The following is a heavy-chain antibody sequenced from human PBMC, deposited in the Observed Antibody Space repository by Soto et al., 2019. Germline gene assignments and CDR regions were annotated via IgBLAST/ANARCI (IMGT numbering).Heavy chain of an antibody. CDR1: GYTFTDYY. CDR2: INPHSGGT. CDR3: AREDTEYPGY. D-gene: IGHD6-6*01. Sequence: QVPLVQSGAEVKKPGASVKVSCKASGYTFTDYYLHWVRQAPGQGFEWMGWINPHSGGTNYAQKFQGRVTMTRDTSISTAFLELSRVRSDDTAVYYCAREDTEYPGYWGQGTLVTVSS. J-gene: IGHJ4*02. V-gene: IGHV1-2*02.